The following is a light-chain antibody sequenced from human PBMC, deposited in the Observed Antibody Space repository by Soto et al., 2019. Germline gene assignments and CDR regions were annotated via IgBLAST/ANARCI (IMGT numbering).Light chain of an antibody. CDR3: QQSYSTPPYT. V-gene: IGKV1-39*01. J-gene: IGKJ2*01. Sequence: DIQMTQSPSSLSASVGDRVTITCRASQSISSYLNWYQQKPGKAPKLLIYAASSLQSGVPSRFSDSGSGTDFTLTISSLQPEDFATYYCQQSYSTPPYTFGQETKLEIK. CDR1: QSISSY. CDR2: AAS.